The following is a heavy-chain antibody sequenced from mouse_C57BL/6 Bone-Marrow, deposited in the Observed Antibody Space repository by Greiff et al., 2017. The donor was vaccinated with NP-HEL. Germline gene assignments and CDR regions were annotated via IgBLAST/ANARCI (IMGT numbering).Heavy chain of an antibody. D-gene: IGHD1-1*01. Sequence: EVQLHQSGAELVRPGASVKLSCTVSGFNIKDDYMHWVKQRPEQGLEWIGWIDPENGDTEYASKFQGKATITADTSSNTAYLQLSSLTSEDTAVYYGTTGGSSPYAMDYWGQGTSVTVSS. CDR1: GFNIKDDY. J-gene: IGHJ4*01. V-gene: IGHV14-4*01. CDR3: TTGGSSPYAMDY. CDR2: IDPENGDT.